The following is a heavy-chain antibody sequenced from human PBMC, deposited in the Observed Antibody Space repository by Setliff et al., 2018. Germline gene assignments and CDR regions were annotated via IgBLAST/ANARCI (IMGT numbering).Heavy chain of an antibody. J-gene: IGHJ3*01. CDR1: GYALTDSV. Sequence: ASVKVSCKTSGYALTDSVVSWVRQAPGQGLEGMGWISSYNDITNYAQRFQGRVTLTTDMSRSAAYMELRSLRSDDTAVYYCAISTLSICSGGTCPNVFDVWGQGTMVTVSS. D-gene: IGHD2-15*01. V-gene: IGHV1-18*01. CDR2: ISSYNDIT. CDR3: AISTLSICSGGTCPNVFDV.